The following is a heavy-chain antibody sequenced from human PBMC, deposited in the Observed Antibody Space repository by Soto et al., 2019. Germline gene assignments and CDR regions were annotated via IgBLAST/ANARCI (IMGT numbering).Heavy chain of an antibody. CDR1: GYSFNTYW. CDR3: ASQADANSYSYADY. V-gene: IGHV5-51*01. D-gene: IGHD2-2*01. J-gene: IGHJ4*02. CDR2: IYPGDSDT. Sequence: PGESLKISCKASGYSFNTYWIGWVRQMPGRCLKWMGIIYPGDSDTRYSPSFQGQVIISADRSTSAAYLQWTSLKASDSAMYYCASQADANSYSYADYGGQGNQDTV.